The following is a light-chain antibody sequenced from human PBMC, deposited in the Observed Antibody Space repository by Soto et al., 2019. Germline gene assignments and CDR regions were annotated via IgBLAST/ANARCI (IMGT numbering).Light chain of an antibody. CDR2: DVS. J-gene: IGLJ2*01. Sequence: QSALTQPRSVSGSPGQSVTISCTGTSSDVGGYNYVSWYQQHPDKAPKLIIYDVSQRPSGVPDRFSGSKSGYTASLTISWLQAEDEADYYCCSYAGRYTYFVFGGGTKVTVL. CDR3: CSYAGRYTYFV. V-gene: IGLV2-11*01. CDR1: SSDVGGYNY.